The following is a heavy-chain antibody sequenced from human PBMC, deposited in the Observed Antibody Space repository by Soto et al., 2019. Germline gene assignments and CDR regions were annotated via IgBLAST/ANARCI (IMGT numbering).Heavy chain of an antibody. CDR1: GFTFSSYA. Sequence: GGSLRLSCAASGFTFSSYAPSWVRQAPGKGLEWVSAISGSAGNRYYADSVKGRFTISRDNSENTLYLQMNSLRAEYTAVYYCASNMVFGEYGMDVWGQGTTVTLSS. CDR2: ISGSAGNR. V-gene: IGHV3-23*01. D-gene: IGHD3-10*02. J-gene: IGHJ6*02. CDR3: ASNMVFGEYGMDV.